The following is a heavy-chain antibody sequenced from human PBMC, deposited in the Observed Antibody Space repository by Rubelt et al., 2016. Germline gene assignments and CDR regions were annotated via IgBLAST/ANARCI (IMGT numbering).Heavy chain of an antibody. CDR3: AREFGLGNAFDI. Sequence: QVQLVQSGAEVKKPGASVKVSCKASGYTFTSYGITWVRQAPGQGLEWMGWISAYKDNTNFAQKFQGRLTMTTDTATRTAYMELGSLGSDDTAVYYCAREFGLGNAFDIWGQGTVVTVSS. V-gene: IGHV1-18*01. J-gene: IGHJ3*02. D-gene: IGHD3/OR15-3a*01. CDR2: ISAYKDNT. CDR1: GYTFTSYG.